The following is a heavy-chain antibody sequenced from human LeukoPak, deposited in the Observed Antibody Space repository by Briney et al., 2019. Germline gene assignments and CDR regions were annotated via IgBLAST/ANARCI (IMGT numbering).Heavy chain of an antibody. Sequence: SETLSLTCTVSGGSMMSGTYYWDWIRQPPGKGLEWIGSSYYSGNTYYNPSLKSRVTISVDTSKKQFSLKLSSVTAADTAVYYCARRPYASGYAFDIWGQGTMVTVS. J-gene: IGHJ3*02. CDR3: ARRPYASGYAFDI. D-gene: IGHD3-22*01. V-gene: IGHV4-39*01. CDR1: GGSMMSGTYY. CDR2: SYYSGNT.